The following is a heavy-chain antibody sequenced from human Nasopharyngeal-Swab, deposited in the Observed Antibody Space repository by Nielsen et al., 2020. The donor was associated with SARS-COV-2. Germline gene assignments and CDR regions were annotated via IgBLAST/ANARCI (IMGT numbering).Heavy chain of an antibody. V-gene: IGHV1-46*01. CDR2: INPKGGST. CDR3: ARDICDYRSFAY. Sequence: WVRQAPGQGLEWMGIINPKGGSTNYAQKFLGRITMTRDTPTTTVYMELSSLRSEDTAVYYCARDICDYRSFAYWGQGTLVTVSS. D-gene: IGHD4-17*01. J-gene: IGHJ4*02.